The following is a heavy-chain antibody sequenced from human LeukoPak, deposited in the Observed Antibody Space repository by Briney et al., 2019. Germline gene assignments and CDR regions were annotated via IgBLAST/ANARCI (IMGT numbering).Heavy chain of an antibody. CDR1: GGTFSSYA. CDR3: ARDRTSYNWFDP. D-gene: IGHD1-14*01. V-gene: IGHV1-69*06. J-gene: IGHJ5*02. CDR2: IIPIFGTA. Sequence: GASVKVSCKASGGTFSSYAISWVRQAPGQGIEWMGGIIPIFGTANYAQKFQGRVTITADKSTSTAYMELSSLRSEDTAVYYCARDRTSYNWFDPWGQGTLVTVSS.